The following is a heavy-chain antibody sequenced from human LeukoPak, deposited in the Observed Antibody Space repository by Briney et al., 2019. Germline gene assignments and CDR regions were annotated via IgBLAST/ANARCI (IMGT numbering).Heavy chain of an antibody. CDR2: IYYIWNT. D-gene: IGHD3-9*01. Sequence: SETLSLTCTVCGGSISIYYGSCIRQPPGKGLEWGGYIYYIWNTNYNPSLKRRVTISVDTSNEHCSLKMSSVTGADTAVYYCARGSGAYYDILTGYKNAYNWFDPWGQGTLVTVSS. V-gene: IGHV4-59*12. CDR1: GGSISIYY. J-gene: IGHJ5*02. CDR3: ARGSGAYYDILTGYKNAYNWFDP.